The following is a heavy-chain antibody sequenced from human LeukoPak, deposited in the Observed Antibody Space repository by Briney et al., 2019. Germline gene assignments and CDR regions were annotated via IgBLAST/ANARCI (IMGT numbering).Heavy chain of an antibody. V-gene: IGHV1-69*05. CDR2: IIPIFGTA. Sequence: SVKVSCKASGGTFSSYAISWVRQAPGQGLEWMGGIIPIFGTANYAQKFQGRVTITTDESTSTAYMELSSLRSEDTAVYYCARGPKGYSYGYEYYFDYWGEGTLVTVSS. J-gene: IGHJ4*02. D-gene: IGHD5-18*01. CDR3: ARGPKGYSYGYEYYFDY. CDR1: GGTFSSYA.